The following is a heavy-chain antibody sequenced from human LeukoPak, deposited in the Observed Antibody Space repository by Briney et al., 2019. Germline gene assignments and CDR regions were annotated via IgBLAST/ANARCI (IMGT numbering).Heavy chain of an antibody. J-gene: IGHJ6*03. V-gene: IGHV4-4*07. CDR1: GGSISSYY. Sequence: SETLSLTCTVSGGSISSYYWSWIRQPAGKGLEWIGRIYTSGSTNYNPSLKSRVTMSVDTSKNQFSLKLSSVTAADTAVYYCAREAGYSSSWYATGYYYYYMDVWGKGTTVTVS. CDR3: AREAGYSSSWYATGYYYYYMDV. D-gene: IGHD6-13*01. CDR2: IYTSGST.